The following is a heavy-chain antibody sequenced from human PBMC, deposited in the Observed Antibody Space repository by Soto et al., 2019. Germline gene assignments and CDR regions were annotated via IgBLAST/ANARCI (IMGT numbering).Heavy chain of an antibody. CDR1: AFSFSNAW. CDR3: TTFNTGTFDF. V-gene: IGHV3-15*01. D-gene: IGHD1-1*01. Sequence: EVQLVESGGGLVKPGGSLRLSCAASAFSFSNAWMSWVRQAPGRGLEWVGRIKSKTDGGSTDYAAPVKGRFTISRDDSKNTLYLQMDSLKTEDTAVYYCTTFNTGTFDFWGQGTLVTVSS. J-gene: IGHJ4*02. CDR2: IKSKTDGGST.